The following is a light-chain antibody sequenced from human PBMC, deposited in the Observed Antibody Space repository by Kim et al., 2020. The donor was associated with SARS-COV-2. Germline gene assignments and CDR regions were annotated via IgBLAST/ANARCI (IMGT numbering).Light chain of an antibody. CDR3: AAWDDSLSGRV. V-gene: IGLV1-47*01. CDR2: RSN. CDR1: TSNIESNY. J-gene: IGLJ3*02. Sequence: GQRRTISCSGSTSNIESNYVYWYQQAPGTAPNVLIYRSNQRPSGVPDRFSGSKSGTSASLAISGLRSEDEADYYCAAWDDSLSGRVFGGGTQLTVL.